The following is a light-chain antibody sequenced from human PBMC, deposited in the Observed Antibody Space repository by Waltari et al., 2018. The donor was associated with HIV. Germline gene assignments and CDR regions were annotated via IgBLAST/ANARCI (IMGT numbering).Light chain of an antibody. J-gene: IGKJ2*01. CDR1: QSRRPNY. CDR3: QQYDNAPYT. CDR2: GTS. V-gene: IGKV3-20*01. Sequence: ELVLTQTPGTLSLSPGESATLSCRASQSRRPNYLAWYQHKPGQAPRRLISGTSARATGVPDRFNGIGSGTDVILTINRLDPEDFAVYYCQQYDNAPYTFGQGTRLEIK.